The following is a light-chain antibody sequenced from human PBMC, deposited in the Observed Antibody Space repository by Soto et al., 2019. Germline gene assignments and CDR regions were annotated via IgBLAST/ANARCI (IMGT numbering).Light chain of an antibody. V-gene: IGKV1-39*01. CDR3: QQSYSTPYT. Sequence: DTPMTQSPSSLSASVGDRVTITCRASQSISSYLNWYQQKPGQAPILLIYAASSLQVGVPSRFSGSGSGTDFTLTISSLQPEDFAAYYCQQSYSTPYTFGQGTKLEIK. CDR1: QSISSY. J-gene: IGKJ2*01. CDR2: AAS.